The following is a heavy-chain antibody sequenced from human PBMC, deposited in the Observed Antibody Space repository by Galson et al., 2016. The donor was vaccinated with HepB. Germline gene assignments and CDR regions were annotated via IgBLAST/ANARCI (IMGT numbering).Heavy chain of an antibody. Sequence: SLRLSCAASGFTFSTYAMSWVRQAPGKGLEWVSAISGSGGSTNYADSVKGRFTISRDNSKNSVYLQINSLRAEDTAVYYCAKGWVEWLVQDHFDHWGQGTLVTVSP. CDR1: GFTFSTYA. CDR3: AKGWVEWLVQDHFDH. CDR2: ISGSGGST. D-gene: IGHD6-19*01. V-gene: IGHV3-23*01. J-gene: IGHJ4*02.